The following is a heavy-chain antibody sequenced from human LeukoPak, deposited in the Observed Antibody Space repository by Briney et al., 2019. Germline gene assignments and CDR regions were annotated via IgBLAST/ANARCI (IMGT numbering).Heavy chain of an antibody. Sequence: QAGGSLRLSFAASGFPFSNYWMHWVRQAPGKVLVWVSRINSDGRSTNYADSVKGRFTISRDNSKNTLYLQMNSLRAEDTAVYYCARESYCSGGSCYSGRAFDIWGQGTMVTVSS. V-gene: IGHV3-74*01. CDR1: GFPFSNYW. CDR2: INSDGRST. D-gene: IGHD2-15*01. J-gene: IGHJ3*02. CDR3: ARESYCSGGSCYSGRAFDI.